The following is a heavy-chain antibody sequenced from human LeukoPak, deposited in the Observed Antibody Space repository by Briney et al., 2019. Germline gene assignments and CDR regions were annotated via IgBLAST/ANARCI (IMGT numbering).Heavy chain of an antibody. V-gene: IGHV4-4*02. J-gene: IGHJ4*02. CDR2: IHRSGSP. D-gene: IGHD1-14*01. CDR3: AREILGGFNPGAY. CDR1: LDSTTSNF. Sequence: PTETLSLTCTVSLDSTTSNFWSWVRQPPGKGLEWIGEIHRSGSPNYNPSLQSRVTISIDRSRNQIVLELSSVTAADTAFYYCAREILGGFNPGAYWGQGTLVTVSS.